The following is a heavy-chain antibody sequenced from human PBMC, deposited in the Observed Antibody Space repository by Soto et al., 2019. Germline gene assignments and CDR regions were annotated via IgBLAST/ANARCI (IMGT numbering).Heavy chain of an antibody. CDR2: ISYDGSNK. J-gene: IGHJ6*02. V-gene: IGHV3-30*18. D-gene: IGHD6-13*01. CDR3: AKGAGHYYYGMDV. CDR1: GFTFSSYG. Sequence: GGSLRLSCAASGFTFSSYGMHWVRQAPGKGLEWVAVISYDGSNKYYADSVKGRFTISRDNSKNTLYLQMNSLRAEDTAVYYCAKGAGHYYYGMDVWGQGTTVTVSS.